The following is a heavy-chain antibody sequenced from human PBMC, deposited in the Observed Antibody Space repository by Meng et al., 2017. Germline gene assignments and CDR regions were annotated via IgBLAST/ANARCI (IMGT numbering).Heavy chain of an antibody. CDR2: INPNGGGT. CDR3: ARDSATGDF. CDR1: GYTFTGYY. Sequence: QVRVVQAGAEVKKPGASGKVSCQASGYTFTGYYMHWVRQAPGQGLEWMGRINPNGGGTNYAQKFQGRVTMTRDTSISTAYMELSRLISDDTAVYYCARDSATGDFWGQGTLVTVSS. J-gene: IGHJ4*02. D-gene: IGHD5-12*01. V-gene: IGHV1-2*06.